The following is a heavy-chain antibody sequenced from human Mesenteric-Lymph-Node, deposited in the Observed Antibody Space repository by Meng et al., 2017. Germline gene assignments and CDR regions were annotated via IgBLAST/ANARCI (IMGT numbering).Heavy chain of an antibody. CDR2: IHHGGDT. CDR3: ARNGAYSADH. Sequence: QVHPQGSGPGLVRPSGTLSLTCAVSGASISSGYWWSWVRQPPGKGLEWIGEIHHGGDTNYNPSLKSRVTISVDKSNNQYSLRLTSVTAADTAMYYCARNGAYSADHWGQGTLVTVSS. D-gene: IGHD2-15*01. CDR1: GASISSGYW. V-gene: IGHV4-4*02. J-gene: IGHJ4*02.